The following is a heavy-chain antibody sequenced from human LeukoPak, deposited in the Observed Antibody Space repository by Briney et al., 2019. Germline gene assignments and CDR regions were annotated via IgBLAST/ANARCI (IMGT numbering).Heavy chain of an antibody. CDR2: IFTSAVTT. D-gene: IGHD3-16*01. J-gene: IGHJ3*02. Sequence: GKGLEWVSLIFTSAVTTCYADFVKGRFTISRDNSKNTLYLQMNSLSAEGTAVYYCAKKVAGVYAVDIWGQGTMVTVSS. CDR3: AKKVAGVYAVDI. V-gene: IGHV3-23*01.